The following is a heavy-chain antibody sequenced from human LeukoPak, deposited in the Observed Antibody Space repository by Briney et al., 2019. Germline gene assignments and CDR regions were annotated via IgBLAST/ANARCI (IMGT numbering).Heavy chain of an antibody. CDR3: ARTSYGSGSYYPNWFDP. CDR1: GYTFTRYY. CDR2: MNPNSGNT. J-gene: IGHJ5*02. Sequence: ASVKVSCKASGYTFTRYYINWVRQAPGQGLEWMGWMNPNSGNTDYAQKFQGRVTMTRNTSISTAYMELSSLRSEDTAVYYCARTSYGSGSYYPNWFDPWGQGTLVTVSS. V-gene: IGHV1-8*01. D-gene: IGHD3-10*01.